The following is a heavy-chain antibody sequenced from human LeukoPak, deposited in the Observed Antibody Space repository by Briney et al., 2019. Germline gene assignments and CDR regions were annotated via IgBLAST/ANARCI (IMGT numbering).Heavy chain of an antibody. Sequence: PSETLSLTCTVSGGSISSYYWSWIRQPAGKGLEWIGRIYTSGSTNYNPSLKSRVTMSVDTSKNQFSLKLSSVTAADTAVYYCARDLYSSGWYTGYYYYYYGMDVWGQGTTVTVSS. CDR3: ARDLYSSGWYTGYYYYYYGMDV. V-gene: IGHV4-4*07. CDR2: IYTSGST. CDR1: GGSISSYY. J-gene: IGHJ6*02. D-gene: IGHD6-19*01.